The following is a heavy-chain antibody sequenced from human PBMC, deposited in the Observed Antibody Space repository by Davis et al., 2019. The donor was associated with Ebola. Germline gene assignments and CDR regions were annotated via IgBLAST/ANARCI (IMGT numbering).Heavy chain of an antibody. CDR3: ARGESSGYPYYFDY. CDR1: GYSFSNFW. Sequence: GGSLRLSCKGSGYSFSNFWIGWVRQLPGKGLEWMGIIYPGDSDTRYSPSFQGQVTISADKSISTAYLQWSSLKASDTAMYYCARGESSGYPYYFDYWGQGTLVTVSS. D-gene: IGHD3-22*01. J-gene: IGHJ4*02. V-gene: IGHV5-51*01. CDR2: IYPGDSDT.